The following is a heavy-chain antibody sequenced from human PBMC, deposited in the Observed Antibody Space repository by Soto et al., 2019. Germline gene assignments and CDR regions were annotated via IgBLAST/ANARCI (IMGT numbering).Heavy chain of an antibody. Sequence: GGSLRLSCAASGFTFSSYGMHWVRQAPGKGLEWVAVTWYDGSNKYYADSVKGRFTISRDNSKNTLYLQMNSLRAEDTAVYYCARDRISGDYGYYYYGMDVWGQGTTVTVSS. J-gene: IGHJ6*02. D-gene: IGHD2-21*02. CDR2: TWYDGSNK. CDR3: ARDRISGDYGYYYYGMDV. CDR1: GFTFSSYG. V-gene: IGHV3-33*01.